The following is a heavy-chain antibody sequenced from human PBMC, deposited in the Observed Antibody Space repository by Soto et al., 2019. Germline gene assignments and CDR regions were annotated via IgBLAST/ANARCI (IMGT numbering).Heavy chain of an antibody. CDR3: VRHGDGTRMYYLDY. CDR1: GGSISSSSYY. V-gene: IGHV4-39*01. Sequence: SETLSLTCTVSGGSISSSSYYWGWIRQPPGKGLEWIGSIYYSGSTYYNPSLKSRVTISVDTSKNQFSLKLSSVTAADTAVYYCVRHGDGTRMYYLDYCGQGTLVPVSS. J-gene: IGHJ4*02. CDR2: IYYSGST. D-gene: IGHD7-27*01.